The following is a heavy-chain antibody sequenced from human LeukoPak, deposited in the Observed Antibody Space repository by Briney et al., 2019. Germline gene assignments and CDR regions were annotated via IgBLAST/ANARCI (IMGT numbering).Heavy chain of an antibody. Sequence: SETLSLTCTVSGGSISSYYWSWIRQPPGKGLEWIGYIYYSGSTNYNPSLKSRVTISVDTSKNQFSLKLSSVTAADTAVYYCARMKGSWGNWFDPWGQGTLVTVSS. CDR1: GGSISSYY. V-gene: IGHV4-59*01. J-gene: IGHJ5*02. CDR2: IYYSGST. CDR3: ARMKGSWGNWFDP. D-gene: IGHD1-26*01.